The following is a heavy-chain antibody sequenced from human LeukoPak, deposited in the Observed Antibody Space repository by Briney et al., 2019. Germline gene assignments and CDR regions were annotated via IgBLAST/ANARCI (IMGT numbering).Heavy chain of an antibody. CDR1: GFRFSTYS. V-gene: IGHV3-48*02. CDR3: ARLLATWDYYYMDV. Sequence: LPGGSLRLSCAGSGFRFSTYSIKWVRQAPGKGLEWVSHIGGSGSFIYYADSVRGRFTISRDNAKNSVYLQMNSLRDKDTAVYFCARLLATWDYYYMDVWGKGTTVTVSS. J-gene: IGHJ6*03. CDR2: IGGSGSFI. D-gene: IGHD3-3*02.